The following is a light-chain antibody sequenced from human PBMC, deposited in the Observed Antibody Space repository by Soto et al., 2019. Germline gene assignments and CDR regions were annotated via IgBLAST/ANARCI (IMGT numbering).Light chain of an antibody. CDR3: SSYTSNNTLVV. V-gene: IGLV2-14*01. Sequence: QSALTQPASVSGSPGQSIAISCSGTSSDVGAYNYVSWYQQHPGKAPKFMIYEVSNRPSGVSNRFSGSKSGNTASLTISGLQAEDEADYYCSSYTSNNTLVVFGGGTKLTVL. CDR1: SSDVGAYNY. J-gene: IGLJ3*02. CDR2: EVS.